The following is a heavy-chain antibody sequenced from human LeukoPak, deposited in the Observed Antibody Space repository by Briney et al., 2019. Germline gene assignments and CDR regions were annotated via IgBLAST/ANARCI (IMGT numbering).Heavy chain of an antibody. Sequence: GGSLRLSCAASEFSVGSNYMTWVRQAPGKGLEWVSLIYSGGSTYYADSVKGRFTISRDNSKNTLYLQMNSLRAGDTAVYYCARDPYSGNYGNYYYYMDVWGKGTTVTISS. D-gene: IGHD1-26*01. J-gene: IGHJ6*03. CDR3: ARDPYSGNYGNYYYYMDV. CDR2: IYSGGST. V-gene: IGHV3-66*01. CDR1: EFSVGSNY.